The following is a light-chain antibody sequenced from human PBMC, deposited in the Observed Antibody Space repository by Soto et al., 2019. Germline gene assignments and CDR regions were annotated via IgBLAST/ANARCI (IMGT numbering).Light chain of an antibody. V-gene: IGLV2-8*01. CDR1: SSDVGGYNF. CDR3: SSYTGSNNVV. Sequence: QSALTQPPSASGSPGQSVTISCNGTSSDVGGYNFVSWYQQHPGKAPKLMIYEVTKRPSGVRDRFSGSKSGNTASLTVSGLQAEDEADYYCSSYTGSNNVVFGGGTKLTVL. CDR2: EVT. J-gene: IGLJ2*01.